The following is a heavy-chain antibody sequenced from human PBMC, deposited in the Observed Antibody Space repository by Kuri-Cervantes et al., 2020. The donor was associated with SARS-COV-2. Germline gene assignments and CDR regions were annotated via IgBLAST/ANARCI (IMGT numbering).Heavy chain of an antibody. CDR3: ARSGSYGYFQH. J-gene: IGHJ1*01. V-gene: IGHV1-18*01. CDR2: ISDYNGNT. D-gene: IGHD1-26*01. CDR1: GYTFTSYG. Sequence: ASVKISCKASGYTFTSYGISWVRQAAGQGIEWMGWISDYNGNTNYAQKLQGRVTMTTDTSTSTAYMELRSLRTDDTAVYYCARSGSYGYFQHWGQGTLVTVSS.